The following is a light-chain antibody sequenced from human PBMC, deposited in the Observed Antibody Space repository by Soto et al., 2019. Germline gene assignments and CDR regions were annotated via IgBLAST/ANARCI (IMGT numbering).Light chain of an antibody. CDR2: GAS. J-gene: IGKJ5*01. CDR1: QSVGRD. Sequence: EIVMTQSPATLSVSPGERASLSCRASQSVGRDLAWYQQKPGQAPRLLIYGASTRATGIPARFSGSGSGTEFTLTISSLQSEDFAVYYCQQYYDWPITFGQGTRREIK. V-gene: IGKV3-15*01. CDR3: QQYYDWPIT.